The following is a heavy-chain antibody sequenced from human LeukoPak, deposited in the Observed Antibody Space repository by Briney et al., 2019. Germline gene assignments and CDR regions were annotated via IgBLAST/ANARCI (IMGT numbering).Heavy chain of an antibody. Sequence: GGSLRLSCTASGFTFSSFGMHWVRQAPGKGLEWVAFMRFDGSNEHHADSVKGRFTISRDNSKNTLYLQMTSLRAEDTAVYYCASLFDYYDSGRRGFFGFWGQGTLVTVSS. CDR3: ASLFDYYDSGRRGFFGF. J-gene: IGHJ4*02. V-gene: IGHV3-30*02. D-gene: IGHD3-10*01. CDR2: MRFDGSNE. CDR1: GFTFSSFG.